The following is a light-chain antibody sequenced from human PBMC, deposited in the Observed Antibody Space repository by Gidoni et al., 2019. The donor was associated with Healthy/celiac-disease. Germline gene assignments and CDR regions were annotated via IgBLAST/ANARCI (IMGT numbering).Light chain of an antibody. CDR2: AAS. V-gene: IGKV1-39*01. Sequence: DIQMTQSPSSLSASGGDRVTITCRASQSISSYLNWYQQKPGKAPKLLIYAASSLQSGVPSRFSGSGSGTDFTLTISSLQPDDFATYYCQQSYSTPLTFXGXTKVEIK. CDR3: QQSYSTPLT. J-gene: IGKJ4*01. CDR1: QSISSY.